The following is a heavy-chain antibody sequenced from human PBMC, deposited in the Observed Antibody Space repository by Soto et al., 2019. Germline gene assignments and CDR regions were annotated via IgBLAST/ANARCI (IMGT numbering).Heavy chain of an antibody. CDR2: IKQDGSEK. V-gene: IGHV3-7*01. D-gene: IGHD1-26*01. CDR1: GFTFRSYW. Sequence: GGSLRLSCAASGFTFRSYWMTWVRQAPGKGLEWVANIKQDGSEKYYVDSVKGRFTISRDNAKKSLYLQMNSLRGEDTAVYYCASGRGMDVWGQGTTVTVSS. J-gene: IGHJ6*02. CDR3: ASGRGMDV.